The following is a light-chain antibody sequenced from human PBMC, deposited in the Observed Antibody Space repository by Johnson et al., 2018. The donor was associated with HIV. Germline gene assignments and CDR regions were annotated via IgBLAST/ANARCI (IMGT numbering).Light chain of an antibody. CDR1: SSNIGINY. CDR2: DNN. V-gene: IGLV1-51*01. CDR3: GTWDSSLSPHYV. J-gene: IGLJ1*01. Sequence: QSVLTQPPSVSAAPRQKVTISCSGSSSNIGINYVSWYQQLPGTAPKLLIYDNNKRPSGIPDRFSGSKSGTSATLGITGLQTGDEADYYCGTWDSSLSPHYVFRTETTITVL.